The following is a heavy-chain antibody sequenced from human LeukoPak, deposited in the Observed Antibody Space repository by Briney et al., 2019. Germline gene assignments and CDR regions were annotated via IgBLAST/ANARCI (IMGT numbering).Heavy chain of an antibody. CDR3: ARRRGMATTPPEYYFDY. Sequence: GGSLRLSCAASGFTFSHYNMNWVRQAPGKGLEWVSSISGSTGYIYYADSVKGRFTISRDNSKNTLYLQMNSLRAEDTAVYYCARRRGMATTPPEYYFDYWGQGTLVTVSS. CDR2: ISGSTGYI. J-gene: IGHJ4*02. V-gene: IGHV3-21*01. D-gene: IGHD5-24*01. CDR1: GFTFSHYN.